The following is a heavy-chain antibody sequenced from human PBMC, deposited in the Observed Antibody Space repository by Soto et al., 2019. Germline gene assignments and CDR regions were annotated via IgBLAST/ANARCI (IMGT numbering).Heavy chain of an antibody. CDR1: GGSITSSY. CDR3: ARGVVPAAILYFDY. CDR2: INHSGST. D-gene: IGHD2-2*01. Sequence: SETLSLTCTVSGGSITSSYWSWIRKPPGKGLEWIGEINHSGSTNYTPSLKSRVTISVDTSKIQFSLKLSSVTAADTAVYYCARGVVPAAILYFDYWGQGTLVTVSS. V-gene: IGHV4-34*01. J-gene: IGHJ4*02.